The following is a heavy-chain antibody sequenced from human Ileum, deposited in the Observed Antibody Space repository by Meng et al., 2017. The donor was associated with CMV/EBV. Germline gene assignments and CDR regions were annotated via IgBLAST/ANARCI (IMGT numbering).Heavy chain of an antibody. CDR3: AREATNYYGSGSLDY. Sequence: GSLRLSCTVSGGSVSSGSYYWSWIRQPPGKGLGWIGYIYYSGSTNYNPSLKSRVTISVDTSKNQFSLKLSSVTAADTAVYYCAREATNYYGSGSLDYWGQGTLVTVSS. CDR2: IYYSGST. J-gene: IGHJ4*02. D-gene: IGHD3-10*01. CDR1: GGSVSSGSYY. V-gene: IGHV4-61*01.